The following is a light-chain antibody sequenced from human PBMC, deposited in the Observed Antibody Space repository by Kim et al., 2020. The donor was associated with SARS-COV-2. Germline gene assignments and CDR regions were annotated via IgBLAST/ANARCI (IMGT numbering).Light chain of an antibody. Sequence: APRLLIYDASIRATGVPARFSGSGSGTDFTLTITGLEPEDFAVYYCQQRGTWPPMYTFGQGTKLEI. CDR3: QQRGTWPPMYT. CDR2: DAS. V-gene: IGKV3-11*01. J-gene: IGKJ2*01.